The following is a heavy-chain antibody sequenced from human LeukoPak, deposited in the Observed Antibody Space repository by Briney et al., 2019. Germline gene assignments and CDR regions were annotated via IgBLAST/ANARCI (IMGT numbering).Heavy chain of an antibody. CDR3: ARDRKIAVAASFDY. V-gene: IGHV1-18*01. D-gene: IGHD6-19*01. J-gene: IGHJ4*02. CDR2: ISAYNGNT. CDR1: GYTFTSYG. Sequence: ASVKVSCKASGYTFTSYGISWVRQAPGQGLEWMGWISAYNGNTNYAQKLQGRVTMTTDTSTSTAYIELRSLRSDDTAVYYCARDRKIAVAASFDYWGQGTLATVSS.